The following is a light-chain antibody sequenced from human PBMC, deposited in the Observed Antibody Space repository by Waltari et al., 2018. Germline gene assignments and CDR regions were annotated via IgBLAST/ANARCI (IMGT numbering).Light chain of an antibody. CDR1: SVGDYNF. Sequence: QSALTQPRSVSGSPGQSVPIPCTGTSVGDYNFVSWYQQLPGKVPKHLIYDISKWPPGLPNRFSGSKSGDTASLTISGLQADDEADYYCCSYAGSHTNLIFGGGTRLTVL. CDR2: DIS. V-gene: IGLV2-11*01. J-gene: IGLJ2*01. CDR3: CSYAGSHTNLI.